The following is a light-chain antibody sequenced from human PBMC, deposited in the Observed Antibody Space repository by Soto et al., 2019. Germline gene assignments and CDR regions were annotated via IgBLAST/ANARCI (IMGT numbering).Light chain of an antibody. CDR1: SSDFGGYNY. CDR3: SSYTSSSTLCV. V-gene: IGLV2-14*01. Sequence: QSVLTQPASVSGSPGQSITISCTGTSSDFGGYNYVSWYQQHPGKAPKLMIYDVSNRPSGVSNRFSGSKSGNTASLTISGLQAEDEADYYCSSYTSSSTLCVFGTGTKATVL. CDR2: DVS. J-gene: IGLJ1*01.